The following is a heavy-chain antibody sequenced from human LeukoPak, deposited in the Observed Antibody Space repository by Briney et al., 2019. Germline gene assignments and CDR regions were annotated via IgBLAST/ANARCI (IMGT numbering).Heavy chain of an antibody. V-gene: IGHV3-23*01. D-gene: IGHD6-19*01. CDR1: GFTFSSYA. Sequence: GGSLRLSCAASGFTFSSYAMSWVRQAPGKGLEWVSGISGSGGSTYYADSVKGRFTISRDNSKNTLYLQMNSLRAEDTAVYYCAKDTDLAVAGQSFDYWGQGTLVTVSS. CDR3: AKDTDLAVAGQSFDY. CDR2: ISGSGGST. J-gene: IGHJ4*02.